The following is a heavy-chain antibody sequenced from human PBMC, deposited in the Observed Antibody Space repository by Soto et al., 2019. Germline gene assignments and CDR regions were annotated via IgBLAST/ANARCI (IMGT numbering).Heavy chain of an antibody. J-gene: IGHJ4*02. D-gene: IGHD3-10*02. CDR1: GGSFSGYY. V-gene: IGHV4-34*01. Sequence: SETLSLTCAVYGGSFSGYYWSWIRQPPGKGLEWIGEINHSGSTNYNPSLKSRVTISVDTSKNQFSLKLSSVTAADTAVYYCARGLFGYWGQGTLVTVSS. CDR2: INHSGST. CDR3: ARGLFGY.